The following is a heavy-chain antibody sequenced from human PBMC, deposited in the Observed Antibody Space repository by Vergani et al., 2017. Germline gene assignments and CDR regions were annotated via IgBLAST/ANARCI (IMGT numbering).Heavy chain of an antibody. Sequence: EVQLLEPGGGLVQPGGSLRLSCAASGFTFSSYAMSWARQSPGKGLGWVSAISGSGGSTYNADSVKGRFTISRDNSKNTLYLQMNSLRAEDTAVYYCANNKDTAMSGVDYWGQGSLVTVSS. CDR1: GFTFSSYA. CDR3: ANNKDTAMSGVDY. CDR2: ISGSGGST. D-gene: IGHD5-18*01. J-gene: IGHJ4*02. V-gene: IGHV3-23*01.